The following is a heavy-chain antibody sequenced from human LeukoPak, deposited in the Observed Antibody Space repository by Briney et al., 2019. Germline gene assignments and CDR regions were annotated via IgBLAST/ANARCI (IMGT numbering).Heavy chain of an antibody. Sequence: ASVKVSCKASGYTFTSYGISWVRQAPGQGLEWMGWISAYNGNTNYAQKLQGRVTMTTDTSTSTAYMELRSLRSEDTAVYYCARETTPRDVMGSYYDFDYWGQGTLVTVSS. CDR3: ARETTPRDVMGSYYDFDY. D-gene: IGHD1-26*01. J-gene: IGHJ4*02. CDR1: GYTFTSYG. V-gene: IGHV1-18*01. CDR2: ISAYNGNT.